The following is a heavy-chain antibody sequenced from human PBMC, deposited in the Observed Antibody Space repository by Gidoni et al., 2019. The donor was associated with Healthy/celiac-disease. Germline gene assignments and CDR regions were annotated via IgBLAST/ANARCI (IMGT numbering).Heavy chain of an antibody. CDR2: IYYSGST. J-gene: IGHJ4*02. CDR3: ARLGVVVVAALDY. CDR1: GGSISSSSYY. Sequence: QLQLQESGPGLVKPSETLSLTCTVSGGSISSSSYYWGWIRQPPGKGLEWIGSIYYSGSTYYNPSLKSRVTISVDTSKNQFSLKLSSVTAADTAVYYCARLGVVVVAALDYWGQGTLVTVSS. V-gene: IGHV4-39*01. D-gene: IGHD2-15*01.